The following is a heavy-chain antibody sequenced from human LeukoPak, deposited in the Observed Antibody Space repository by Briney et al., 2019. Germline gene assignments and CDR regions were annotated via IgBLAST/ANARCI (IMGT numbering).Heavy chain of an antibody. Sequence: SVKVSCKASGATFSSYAINWVRQAPGQGLEWMGRIIPMLGTVNYAQKFQGRVTITADKSTSTAYMELSSLRSEDTAVYYCAQMDPDMDYWGQGTLVTVSS. D-gene: IGHD2-15*01. CDR3: AQMDPDMDY. CDR2: IIPMLGTV. V-gene: IGHV1-69*04. CDR1: GATFSSYA. J-gene: IGHJ4*02.